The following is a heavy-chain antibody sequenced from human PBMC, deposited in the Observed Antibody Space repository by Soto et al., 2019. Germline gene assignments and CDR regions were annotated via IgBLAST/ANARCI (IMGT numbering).Heavy chain of an antibody. CDR2: IYYSGST. J-gene: IGHJ4*02. CDR3: SRPDLTMAFDY. V-gene: IGHV4-59*01. Sequence: PSETLSLTCTVSGGSISSYYWSWIRQPPGKGLEWIGYIYYSGSTNYNPSLKSRVTISVDTSKNQFSLKLSSVTAADRAVYYCSRPDLTMAFDYWGQGTLVTVSS. CDR1: GGSISSYY. D-gene: IGHD3-10*01.